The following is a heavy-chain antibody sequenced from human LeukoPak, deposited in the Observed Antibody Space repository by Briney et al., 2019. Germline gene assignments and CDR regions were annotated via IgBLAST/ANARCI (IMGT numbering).Heavy chain of an antibody. V-gene: IGHV4-4*02. CDR3: AREEMPGKFDY. D-gene: IGHD1-26*01. CDR2: IYHSGNT. J-gene: IGHJ4*02. Sequence: SETLSLTCAVSGGSISSSNWWSWVRQPPGKGLEWIGEIYHSGNTNYNPSLKSRVTISLDKSKNQFSLKLRSVTAADTAVYYCAREEMPGKFDYWGQGTLVTVSS. CDR1: GGSISSSNW.